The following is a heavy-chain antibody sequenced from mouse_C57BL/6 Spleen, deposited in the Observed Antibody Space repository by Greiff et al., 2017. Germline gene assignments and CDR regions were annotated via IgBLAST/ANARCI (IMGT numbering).Heavy chain of an antibody. V-gene: IGHV1-26*01. J-gene: IGHJ1*03. Sequence: EVQLQQSGPELVKPGASVKISCKASGYTFTDYYMNWVKQSHGKSLEWIGDINPNNGGTSYNQKFKGKATLTVDKSSSTAYMELRSLTSEDSAVYYCARFWDYGYFDVWGTGTTVTVSS. CDR3: ARFWDYGYFDV. CDR1: GYTFTDYY. CDR2: INPNNGGT. D-gene: IGHD2-4*01.